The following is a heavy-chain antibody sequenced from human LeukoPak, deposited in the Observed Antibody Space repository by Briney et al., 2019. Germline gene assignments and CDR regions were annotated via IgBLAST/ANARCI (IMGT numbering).Heavy chain of an antibody. CDR1: GFTFGSYA. J-gene: IGHJ5*02. D-gene: IGHD3-10*01. CDR2: ISYDGSNE. CDR3: AKGGSYYTSSWFDP. V-gene: IGHV3-30-3*01. Sequence: GGSLRLSCAASGFTFGSYAMHWVRQAPGKGLEWVAIISYDGSNEYYADSVKGRFTISRDNSKNTLYLEMNSLRAEDTAVYYCAKGGSYYTSSWFDPWGQGTLVTVSS.